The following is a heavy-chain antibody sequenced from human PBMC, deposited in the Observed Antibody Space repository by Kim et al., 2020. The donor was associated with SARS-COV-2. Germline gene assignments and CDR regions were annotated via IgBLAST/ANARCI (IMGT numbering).Heavy chain of an antibody. D-gene: IGHD3-3*01. Sequence: ASVKVSCKASGYTFTSYAMNWVRQAPGQGLEWMGWINTNTGNPTYAQGFTGRFVFSLDTSVSTAYLQISSLKAEDTAVYYCARARDVDTIFGGVIHYYYYRDVWGKGITGTVSS. CDR2: INTNTGNP. CDR1: GYTFTSYA. CDR3: ARARDVDTIFGGVIHYYYYRDV. J-gene: IGHJ6*03. V-gene: IGHV7-4-1*02.